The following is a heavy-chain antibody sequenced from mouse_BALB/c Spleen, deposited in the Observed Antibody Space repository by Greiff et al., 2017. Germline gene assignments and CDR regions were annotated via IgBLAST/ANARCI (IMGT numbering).Heavy chain of an antibody. CDR3: TLIYYDYAWFAY. V-gene: IGHV1-5*01. Sequence: DVQLQESGTVLARPGASVKMSCKASGYSFTSYWMHWVKQRPGQGLEWIGAIYPGNSDTSYNQKFKGKAKLTAVTSASTAYMELSSLTNEDSAVYYCTLIYYDYAWFAYWGQGTLVTVSA. CDR2: IYPGNSDT. CDR1: GYSFTSYW. J-gene: IGHJ3*01. D-gene: IGHD2-4*01.